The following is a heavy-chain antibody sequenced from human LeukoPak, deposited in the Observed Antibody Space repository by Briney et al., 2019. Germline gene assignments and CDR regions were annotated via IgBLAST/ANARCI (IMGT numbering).Heavy chain of an antibody. V-gene: IGHV1-8*01. CDR1: GYTFTSYD. D-gene: IGHD6-19*01. CDR3: ARGLPQWLVRKNAFDI. J-gene: IGHJ3*02. CDR2: MNPNSGNT. Sequence: ASVKVSCKASGYTFTSYDINWVRQATGQGLEWMGWMNPNSGNTGYAQKFQGRVTMTRNTSISTAYMEPSSLRSEDMAVYYCARGLPQWLVRKNAFDIWGQGTMVTVSS.